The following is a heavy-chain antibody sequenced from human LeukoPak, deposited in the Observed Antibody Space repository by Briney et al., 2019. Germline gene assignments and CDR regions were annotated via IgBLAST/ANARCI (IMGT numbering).Heavy chain of an antibody. CDR3: AREAGTADY. CDR1: GFTFSSHW. J-gene: IGHJ4*02. CDR2: IKQDGSEK. Sequence: GGSLRLSCAASGFTFSSHWMSWVRQAPGKGLEWVANIKQDGSEKYYVDSVKGRFTISRDNAKNSLYLQMNSLRAEDTAVYYCAREAGTADYWGQGTLVTVSS. V-gene: IGHV3-7*01. D-gene: IGHD6-13*01.